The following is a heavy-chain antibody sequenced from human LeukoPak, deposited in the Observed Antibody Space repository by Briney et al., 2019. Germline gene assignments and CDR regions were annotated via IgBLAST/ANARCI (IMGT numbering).Heavy chain of an antibody. J-gene: IGHJ6*03. CDR2: DTSSTTST. CDR3: SKAPLGACAGAVCYYLDV. D-gene: IGHD2-8*02. Sequence: GGSLRLSCAASGFSISHYAMSWVRQAPGKGLEWVSADTSSTTSTYYANSVRGRFTISRDNSMNTLCLQMNSLRADDTAVCYCSKAPLGACAGAVCYYLDVWGKGTTVIVSS. V-gene: IGHV3-23*01. CDR1: GFSISHYA.